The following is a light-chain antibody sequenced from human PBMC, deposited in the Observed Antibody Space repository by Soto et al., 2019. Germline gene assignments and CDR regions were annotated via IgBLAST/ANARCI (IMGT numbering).Light chain of an antibody. Sequence: QLVLTQSPSASASLGASVKLTCTLSSGHSSYPIAWHQQQPEKGPRHLMKLNSDGSHSKGGGIPDRFSGSSSGAERYHAIAGLQSEDEADYYGQTWGTGIQVFGGGTKLTVL. CDR3: QTWGTGIQV. CDR1: SGHSSYP. V-gene: IGLV4-69*01. J-gene: IGLJ2*01. CDR2: LNSDGSH.